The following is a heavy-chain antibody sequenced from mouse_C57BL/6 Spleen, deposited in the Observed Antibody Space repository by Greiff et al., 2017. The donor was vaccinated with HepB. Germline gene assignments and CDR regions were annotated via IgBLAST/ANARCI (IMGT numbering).Heavy chain of an antibody. J-gene: IGHJ3*01. CDR1: GFTFSSYG. CDR3: ARQGGGFAY. CDR2: ISSGGS. V-gene: IGHV5-6*02. Sequence: DVMLVESGGDLVKPGGSLKLSCAASGFTFSSYGMSWVATISSGGSVKGRFTISRDNAKNTLYLQMSSLKSEDTAMYYCARQGGGFAYWGQGTLVTVSA.